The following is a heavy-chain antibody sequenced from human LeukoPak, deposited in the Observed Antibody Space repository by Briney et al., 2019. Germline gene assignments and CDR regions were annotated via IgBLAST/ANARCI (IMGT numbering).Heavy chain of an antibody. CDR1: GFTFSNYE. CDR3: ARDHNGPYTFDY. Sequence: GGSLRLSCAASGFTFSNYEMNWVRQAPGKGLEWVSYISSSGTTIYYADSVKGRFTISRDNAKNSLSLQMNSLKVQDTAVYYFARDHNGPYTFDYWGQGTLVTVSS. D-gene: IGHD2-2*02. CDR2: ISSSGTTI. J-gene: IGHJ4*02. V-gene: IGHV3-48*03.